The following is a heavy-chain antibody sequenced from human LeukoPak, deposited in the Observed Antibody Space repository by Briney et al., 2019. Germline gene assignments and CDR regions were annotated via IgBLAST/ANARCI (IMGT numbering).Heavy chain of an antibody. CDR1: GGSISSGGYY. CDR3: AREGDSSGEIIDY. V-gene: IGHV4-31*03. CDR2: IYYSGST. J-gene: IGHJ4*02. Sequence: SETLSLTCTVSGGSISSGGYYWSWIRHHPGKGLEWVGYIYYSGSTYYNPSLKSRVTISVDTSKNQLSLKLSSVTAADTAVYYCAREGDSSGEIIDYWGQGTLVTVSS. D-gene: IGHD3-22*01.